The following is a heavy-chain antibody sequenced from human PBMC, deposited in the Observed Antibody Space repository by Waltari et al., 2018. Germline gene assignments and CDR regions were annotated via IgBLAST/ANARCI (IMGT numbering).Heavy chain of an antibody. Sequence: QLQLQESGPGLVKPSETVSLTCTVSGGSISSVADYWGWVRQPPGKGLEFIASIFYSGATYYNPSLESRVTISVDTSKNQFSLELTSVTDADTAVYYCARQDYYYVKGYFDLWGRGTLVTVSS. CDR3: ARQDYYYVKGYFDL. D-gene: IGHD3-22*01. CDR1: GGSISSVADY. J-gene: IGHJ2*01. V-gene: IGHV4-39*01. CDR2: IFYSGAT.